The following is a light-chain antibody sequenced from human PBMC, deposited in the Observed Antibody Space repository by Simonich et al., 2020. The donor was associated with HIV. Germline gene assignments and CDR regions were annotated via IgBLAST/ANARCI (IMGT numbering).Light chain of an antibody. CDR1: QSVLYSSNNKNY. Sequence: IVMPQSPDSLAVSLGARATINCKSSQSVLYSSNNKNYLAWYRQKPGQPPQLLIYWESTRESGVPDRFSGSGSGTDFTLTISSLQAEDVAVYYCQQYYTTPLTFGGGTKVEIK. V-gene: IGKV4-1*01. CDR3: QQYYTTPLT. CDR2: WES. J-gene: IGKJ4*01.